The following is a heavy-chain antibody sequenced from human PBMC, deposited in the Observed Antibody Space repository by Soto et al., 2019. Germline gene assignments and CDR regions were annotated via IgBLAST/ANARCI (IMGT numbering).Heavy chain of an antibody. V-gene: IGHV3-7*01. CDR1: GFTSSCYL. CDR2: INQDGSEK. J-gene: IGHJ5*02. Sequence: PGGSLRLSCAASGFTSSCYLMTWVRQAPGKGLEWVANINQDGSEKYYVDSVKGRFTISRDNAKDSLYLQMNSLRVEDTAIYYCARDYSNPRGRFDPWGQGTLVTVSS. D-gene: IGHD4-4*01. CDR3: ARDYSNPRGRFDP.